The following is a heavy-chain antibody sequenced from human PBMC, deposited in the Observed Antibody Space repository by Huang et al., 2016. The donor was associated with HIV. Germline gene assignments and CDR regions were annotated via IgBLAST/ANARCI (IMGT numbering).Heavy chain of an antibody. J-gene: IGHJ4*02. D-gene: IGHD2-15*01. V-gene: IGHV3-30*18. CDR1: GFTFNNFG. CDR3: AKESRWYSDLDN. Sequence: QVQLVESGGGVVQPGRSLRLSCVASGFTFNNFGMHWVRQAPGKGLGWVVVISYDGSSGRYSESVKGRFTISRDNPMDTLYLQMNSLRPDDTAVYYCAKESRWYSDLDNWGQGTLVTVSS. CDR2: ISYDGSSG.